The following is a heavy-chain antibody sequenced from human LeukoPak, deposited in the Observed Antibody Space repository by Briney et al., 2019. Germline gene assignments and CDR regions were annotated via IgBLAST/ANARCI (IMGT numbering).Heavy chain of an antibody. CDR3: ARDASIAAAGDY. D-gene: IGHD6-13*01. Sequence: ASVKVSRKASGHTFTSYGISWVRQAPGQGLEWMGWISAYNGNTNYAQKLQGRVTMTTDTSTSTAYMELRSLRSDDTAVYYCARDASIAAAGDYWGQGTLVTVSS. J-gene: IGHJ4*02. CDR2: ISAYNGNT. V-gene: IGHV1-18*01. CDR1: GHTFTSYG.